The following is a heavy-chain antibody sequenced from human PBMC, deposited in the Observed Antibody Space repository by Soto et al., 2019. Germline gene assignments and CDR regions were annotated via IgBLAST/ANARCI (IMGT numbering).Heavy chain of an antibody. V-gene: IGHV4-30-4*01. CDR2: IYYSGST. Sequence: SETLSLTCTVSGGSISSGDYYWSWIRQPPGKGLEWIGYIYYSGSTYYNPSLKSRVTISVDTSKNQFSLKLSSVTAADTAVYYCARGLYCSGGSCYGNYYYMDVWGKGTTVTVSS. CDR1: GGSISSGDYY. CDR3: ARGLYCSGGSCYGNYYYMDV. D-gene: IGHD2-15*01. J-gene: IGHJ6*03.